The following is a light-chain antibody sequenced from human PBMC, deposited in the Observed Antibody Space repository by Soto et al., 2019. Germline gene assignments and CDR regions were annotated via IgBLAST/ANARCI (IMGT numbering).Light chain of an antibody. CDR3: QQRSNWPIT. J-gene: IGKJ5*01. V-gene: IGKV3-11*01. CDR2: DAS. Sequence: EIVLTQSPATLSLSPGERATLSCRASQGVSSYLAWYQQKLGQAPRLLIHDASNRATGIPARFSGSGSGTDFTLTISSLEPEDFAVYYCQQRSNWPITFGQGTRLEIK. CDR1: QGVSSY.